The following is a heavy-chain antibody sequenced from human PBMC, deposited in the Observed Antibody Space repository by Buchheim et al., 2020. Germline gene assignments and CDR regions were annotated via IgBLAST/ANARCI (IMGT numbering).Heavy chain of an antibody. CDR1: GFIFETFT. J-gene: IGHJ5*02. Sequence: EVQLVESGGGLVKPGGSLRLSCAASGFIFETFTMNWVRLAPGKGLEWVSSISSRSTSISYADSVKGRFTVSRDNADNSLYLEMNSLRAEDTAVYYCARHMTTSSAARWFDPWGQGTL. CDR3: ARHMTTSSAARWFDP. D-gene: IGHD4-17*01. V-gene: IGHV3-21*01. CDR2: ISSRSTSI.